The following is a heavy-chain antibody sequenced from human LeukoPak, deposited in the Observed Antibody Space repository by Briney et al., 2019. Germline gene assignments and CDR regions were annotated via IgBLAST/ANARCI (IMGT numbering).Heavy chain of an antibody. V-gene: IGHV1-2*02. CDR3: AREGSESAYLFDY. CDR2: INPKSGGT. Sequence: ASVTVSCKASVPTFTDYYMYWVRQAPGQGLEWMGWINPKSGGTNYAQKFQGTVTMTSAMSNSTVYLETSRLVSDATAMYYCAREGSESAYLFDYWGEGTLVTLS. J-gene: IGHJ4*02. D-gene: IGHD2-21*01. CDR1: VPTFTDYY.